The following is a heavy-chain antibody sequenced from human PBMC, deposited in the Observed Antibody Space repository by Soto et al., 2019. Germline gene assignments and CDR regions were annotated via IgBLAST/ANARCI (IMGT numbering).Heavy chain of an antibody. CDR3: ARERNDYVWGSYRLYGFDY. CDR1: GGTFSSYA. V-gene: IGHV1-69*12. D-gene: IGHD3-16*02. Sequence: QVQLVQSGAEVKKPGSSVKVSCKASGGTFSSYAISWVRQAPGQGLEWMGGITPIFGTANYAQKFQGRVKITADESTSTAYMELSSLRSEDTAVYYCARERNDYVWGSYRLYGFDYWGQGTLVTVSS. J-gene: IGHJ4*02. CDR2: ITPIFGTA.